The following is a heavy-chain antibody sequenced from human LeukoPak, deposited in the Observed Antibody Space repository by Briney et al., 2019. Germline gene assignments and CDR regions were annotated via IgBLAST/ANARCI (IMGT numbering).Heavy chain of an antibody. J-gene: IGHJ5*02. D-gene: IGHD1-1*01. V-gene: IGHV3-30*18. CDR1: GFTFSSHG. CDR3: AKSNFNWNGGHNNWFDP. CDR2: ISYDGSNK. Sequence: PGGSLRLSCAASGFTFSSHGMHRVRQAPAKGLEWVAVISYDGSNKYYADSVKGRFTISRDNSKNTLYLQMNSLRAEDTAVYYCAKSNFNWNGGHNNWFDPWGQGTLVTVSS.